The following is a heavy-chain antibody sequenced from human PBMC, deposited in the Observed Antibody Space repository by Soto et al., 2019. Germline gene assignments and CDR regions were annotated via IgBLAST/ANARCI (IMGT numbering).Heavy chain of an antibody. Sequence: PWGSLRLSCAASGFTFSSYAMSWFRQAPGKGLEWVSAISGSGGSTYYADSVKGRFTISRDNSKNTLYLQMNSLRAEDTAVYYCAKFSGRYNWRYVDYWGKGSLV. CDR3: AKFSGRYNWRYVDY. D-gene: IGHD1-20*01. J-gene: IGHJ4*02. V-gene: IGHV3-23*01. CDR1: GFTFSSYA. CDR2: ISGSGGST.